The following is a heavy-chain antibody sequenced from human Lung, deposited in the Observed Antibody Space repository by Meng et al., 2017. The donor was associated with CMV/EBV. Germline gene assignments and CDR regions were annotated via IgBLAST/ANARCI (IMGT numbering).Heavy chain of an antibody. Sequence: GESLKISCAASGFTFSSYAMSWVRQAPGKGLEWVSAIYSGGSSTYYADSVKGRFTISRDNSKNTLYLQMNSLRAEDTAVYYCAKVRGYCSRTSCSPLHYWGQGTXVTVSS. CDR3: AKVRGYCSRTSCSPLHY. J-gene: IGHJ4*02. CDR2: IYSGGSST. CDR1: GFTFSSYA. V-gene: IGHV3-23*03. D-gene: IGHD2-2*01.